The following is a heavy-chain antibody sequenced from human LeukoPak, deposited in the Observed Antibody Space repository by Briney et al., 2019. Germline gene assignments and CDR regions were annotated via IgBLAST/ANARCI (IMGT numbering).Heavy chain of an antibody. Sequence: GGCLRLSCAASGFTFSSYAMSWVRQAPGKGLEWVSAISSSGGSTYYADSVKGRFTISRDNSKNTLYLQMNSLRAEDTAVYYCANLYGDGAFDIWGQGTMVTVSS. CDR1: GFTFSSYA. CDR3: ANLYGDGAFDI. J-gene: IGHJ3*02. D-gene: IGHD4-17*01. CDR2: ISSSGGST. V-gene: IGHV3-23*01.